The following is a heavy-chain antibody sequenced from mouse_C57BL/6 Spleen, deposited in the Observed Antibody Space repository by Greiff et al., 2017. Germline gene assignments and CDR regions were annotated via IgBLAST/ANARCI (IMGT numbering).Heavy chain of an antibody. CDR1: GFSFNTYA. CDR2: IRSKSNNYAT. J-gene: IGHJ4*01. D-gene: IGHD2-14*01. V-gene: IGHV10-1*01. Sequence: EVQVVESGGGLVQPKGSLKLSCAASGFSFNTYAMHWVRQAPGKGLEWVARIRSKSNNYATYYADSVKDRFTISRDDSESMLYLQMNNLKTEDTAMYYCVRHGGTGPYYAMDYWGQGTSVTVSS. CDR3: VRHGGTGPYYAMDY.